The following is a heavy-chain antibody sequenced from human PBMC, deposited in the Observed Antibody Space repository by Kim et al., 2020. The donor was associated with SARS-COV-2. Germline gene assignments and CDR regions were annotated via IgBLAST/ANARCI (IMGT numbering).Heavy chain of an antibody. D-gene: IGHD6-19*01. CDR3: ARQLGRGWWAFDS. J-gene: IGHJ4*02. V-gene: IGHV4-39*01. Sequence: YYHPSLKSRVTISIDTSRNQFSLGMRSVTAADTTIYYCARQLGRGWWAFDSWGQGTLVTVFS.